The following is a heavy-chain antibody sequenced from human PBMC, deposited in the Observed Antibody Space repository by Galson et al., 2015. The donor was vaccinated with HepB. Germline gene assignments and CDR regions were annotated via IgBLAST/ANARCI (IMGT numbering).Heavy chain of an antibody. Sequence: QSGAEVKKPGESLKISCKGSGYNFSGYWIGWVRQMPGKGLEWMGTIFPGDSHTRFSPSFQGRVTISADKSTAYLQWSSLKASDTAMYYCARSSSGPLGYYGMDVWGQGTTVTVSS. V-gene: IGHV5-51*03. D-gene: IGHD3-22*01. CDR3: ARSSSGPLGYYGMDV. CDR2: IFPGDSHT. CDR1: GYNFSGYW. J-gene: IGHJ6*02.